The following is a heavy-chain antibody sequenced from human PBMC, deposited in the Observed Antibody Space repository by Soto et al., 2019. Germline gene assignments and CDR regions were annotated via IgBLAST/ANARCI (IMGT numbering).Heavy chain of an antibody. V-gene: IGHV3-23*01. CDR3: AKDYSSVWSRGIDV. CDR1: GFTFSNHA. J-gene: IGHJ4*02. Sequence: VGSLRLSGAATGFTFSNHAMSWVRRAAGKGLEWVSGISGAGERTYYADSVRGRFTVSRDNSKNTLYLQMNTLRAEDTAVYYCAKDYSSVWSRGIDVWGQGILVTVSS. CDR2: ISGAGERT. D-gene: IGHD6-19*01.